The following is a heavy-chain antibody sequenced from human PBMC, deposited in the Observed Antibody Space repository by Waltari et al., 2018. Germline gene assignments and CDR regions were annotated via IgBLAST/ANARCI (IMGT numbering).Heavy chain of an antibody. CDR3: AREAGYCVTTNCYRASDYYYYGLDV. CDR1: GDSISSYY. J-gene: IGHJ6*02. Sequence: QVQLQESGPGLVKPSETLALPCAVSGDSISSYYWSWIRQSSGKGLEWIGYIYDSGSTKYNPSLKSRVTISIDTSKNQFSLQLTSVTAADTAIYYCAREAGYCVTTNCYRASDYYYYGLDVWGQGTTVTVSS. D-gene: IGHD2-2*02. CDR2: IYDSGST. V-gene: IGHV4-59*01.